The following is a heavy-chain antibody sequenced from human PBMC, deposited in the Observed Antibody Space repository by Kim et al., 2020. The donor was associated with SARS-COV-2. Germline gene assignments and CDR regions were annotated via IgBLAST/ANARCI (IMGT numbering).Heavy chain of an antibody. CDR3: ARSPSLTTFRVVGWFDP. D-gene: IGHD3-3*01. Sequence: SETLSLTCTVSGGSISSGGYYWSWIRQHPGKGLEWIGYIYYSGSTYYNPSLKSRVTISVDTSKNQFSLKLSSVTAADTAVYYCARSPSLTTFRVVGWFDPWGQGTLVTVSS. CDR1: GGSISSGGYY. V-gene: IGHV4-31*03. CDR2: IYYSGST. J-gene: IGHJ5*02.